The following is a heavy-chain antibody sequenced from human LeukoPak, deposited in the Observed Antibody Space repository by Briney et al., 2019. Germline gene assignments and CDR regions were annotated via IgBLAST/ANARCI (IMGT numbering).Heavy chain of an antibody. CDR2: IYYSGST. J-gene: IGHJ3*02. Sequence: SETLSLTCTVSGGSISSYYWSWIRQPPGKGLEWIGYIYYSGSTNYNPSLKSRVTISVDTSKNQFSLKLSSVTAADTAVYYCARSIAAAGPNRAFDIWGQGTMVTVSS. CDR1: GGSISSYY. D-gene: IGHD6-13*01. CDR3: ARSIAAAGPNRAFDI. V-gene: IGHV4-59*01.